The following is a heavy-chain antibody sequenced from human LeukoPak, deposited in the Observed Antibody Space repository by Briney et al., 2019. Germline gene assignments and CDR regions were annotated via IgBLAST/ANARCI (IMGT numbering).Heavy chain of an antibody. V-gene: IGHV3-21*03. D-gene: IGHD2-2*01. CDR1: GFTFSSYS. CDR3: TTEGEVPAQDAFDI. CDR2: ISSSSSYI. Sequence: PGGSLRLSCAASGFTFSSYSMNWVRQAPGKGLEWVSSISSSSSYIYYADSVKGRFTISRDNAKNSLYLQMNSLKTEDTAVYYCTTEGEVPAQDAFDIWGQGTMVTVSS. J-gene: IGHJ3*02.